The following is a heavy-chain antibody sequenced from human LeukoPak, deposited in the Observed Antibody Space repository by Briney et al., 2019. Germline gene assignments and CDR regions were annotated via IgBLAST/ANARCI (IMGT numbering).Heavy chain of an antibody. CDR2: IYYSGST. CDR1: GGSTSVYY. Sequence: PSETLSLTCTVSGGSTSVYYWSWIRQPPGKGLEWIGYIYYSGSTNYNPSLKSRVTISVDTSKNQFSLKLSSVTAADTAVYYCARGVVPFDYWGQGTLVTVSS. J-gene: IGHJ4*02. CDR3: ARGVVPFDY. V-gene: IGHV4-59*01. D-gene: IGHD2-15*01.